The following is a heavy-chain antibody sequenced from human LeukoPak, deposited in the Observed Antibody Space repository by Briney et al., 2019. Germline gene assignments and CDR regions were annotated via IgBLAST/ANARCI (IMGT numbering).Heavy chain of an antibody. V-gene: IGHV1-46*03. J-gene: IGHJ6*02. Sequence: ASVKVSCKASGYTFTSYYMHWVRQAPGQGLEWMGIINPSGGSTSYAQKFQGRVTVTRDTSTSTVYMELSSLRSEDTAVYYCTTNVDTAMDHYYYYGMDVWGQGTTVTVSS. CDR2: INPSGGST. CDR3: TTNVDTAMDHYYYYGMDV. D-gene: IGHD5-18*01. CDR1: GYTFTSYY.